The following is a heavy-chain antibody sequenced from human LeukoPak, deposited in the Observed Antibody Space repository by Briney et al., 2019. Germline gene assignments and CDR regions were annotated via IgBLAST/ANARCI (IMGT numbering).Heavy chain of an antibody. CDR2: FRGSGYDI. V-gene: IGHV3-11*04. CDR3: ARLSGTDSRGCDY. Sequence: PGGSVRLFCAACGFTYSDYHIRCTPDARGRAREWVLHFRGSGYDIFHADSVKGRFPISRDNAKNSLYLQVNNVRAEDRSVYQCARLSGTDSRGCDYWGQGTLVTVSS. D-gene: IGHD1-26*01. J-gene: IGHJ4*02. CDR1: GFTYSDYH.